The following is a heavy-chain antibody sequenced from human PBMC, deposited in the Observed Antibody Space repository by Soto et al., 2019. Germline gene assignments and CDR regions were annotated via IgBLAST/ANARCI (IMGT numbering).Heavy chain of an antibody. CDR3: ARDSVRDYLYYYYGMDV. D-gene: IGHD4-17*01. Sequence: GGSLRLSCAASGFTFSSYTMNWVRQAPGRGLEWVSSIGTSPGYIYYADSVKGRFTISRDNAKNSLFLQMNSLRADDTAVYYCARDSVRDYLYYYYGMDVWGQGTTVTVSS. V-gene: IGHV3-21*01. CDR1: GFTFSSYT. CDR2: IGTSPGYI. J-gene: IGHJ6*02.